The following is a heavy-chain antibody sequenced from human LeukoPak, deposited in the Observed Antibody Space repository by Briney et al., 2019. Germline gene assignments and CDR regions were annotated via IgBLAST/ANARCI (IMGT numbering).Heavy chain of an antibody. J-gene: IGHJ4*02. CDR3: ARGHSDIWTVFPNAPPVDY. CDR2: IYYSGST. CDR1: GGSIRSSYYY. Sequence: PSETLSLTCTVSGGSIRSSYYYWGWIRQPPGKGLEWIGYIYYSGSTNYNPSLKSRVTISVDTSKNQFSLKLSSVTAADTAVYYCARGHSDIWTVFPNAPPVDYWGQGPLVTVSS. V-gene: IGHV4-61*05. D-gene: IGHD3-9*01.